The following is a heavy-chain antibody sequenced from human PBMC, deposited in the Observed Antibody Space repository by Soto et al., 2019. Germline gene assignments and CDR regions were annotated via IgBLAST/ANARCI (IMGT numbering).Heavy chain of an antibody. V-gene: IGHV4-34*01. D-gene: IGHD4-17*01. Sequence: SXTLYLAGAVYGGSFSGYYCSWIVQPPGRGLEWIGDINHTGSTKYKSSLKSRVTISVDTSRNQFSLKLSSVTAADTAVYYCARDVDYVSFFKCWGQGTLVTVSS. CDR1: GGSFSGYY. CDR3: ARDVDYVSFFKC. J-gene: IGHJ4*02. CDR2: INHTGST.